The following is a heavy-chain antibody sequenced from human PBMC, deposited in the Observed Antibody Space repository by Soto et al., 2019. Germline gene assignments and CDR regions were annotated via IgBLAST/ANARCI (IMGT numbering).Heavy chain of an antibody. D-gene: IGHD3-10*01. V-gene: IGHV4-59*01. Sequence: QVQLQESGPGLVKPSETLSLTCTVSGGSISSYYWSWIRQPPGKGLEWIGYIDYSGSTNYNPSLKTRVTISVDTSKNQFSLKLSSVTAAATAVYYCARGSRWFGESPFAYWGQGTLVTVSS. CDR2: IDYSGST. J-gene: IGHJ4*02. CDR1: GGSISSYY. CDR3: ARGSRWFGESPFAY.